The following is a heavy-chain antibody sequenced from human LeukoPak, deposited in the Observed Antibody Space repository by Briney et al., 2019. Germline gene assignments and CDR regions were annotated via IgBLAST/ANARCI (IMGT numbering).Heavy chain of an antibody. CDR1: GFIFSTSW. D-gene: IGHD2-8*02. Sequence: GGSLRLSCTASGFIFSTSWMTWVRQAPGKGLEWVANIKQDGSEKYYVDSVKGRFTISRDNAKNSLYLQMNSLRAEDTAVYYCARVLAPTGFDYWGQGTLVTVSS. V-gene: IGHV3-7*01. CDR2: IKQDGSEK. CDR3: ARVLAPTGFDY. J-gene: IGHJ4*02.